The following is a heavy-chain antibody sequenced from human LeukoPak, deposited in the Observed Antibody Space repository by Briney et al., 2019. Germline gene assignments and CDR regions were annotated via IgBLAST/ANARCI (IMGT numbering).Heavy chain of an antibody. CDR2: IRSKANSYAT. D-gene: IGHD6-13*01. CDR1: GFTFSGSA. J-gene: IGHJ4*02. CDR3: TTIIAAAGSGGDDY. Sequence: GGSLRLSCAASGFTFSGSATHWVRQASGKGLEWVGRIRSKANSYATAYAASVKGRFTISRDDSKNTAYLQMNSLKTEDTAVYYCTTIIAAAGSGGDDYWGQGTLVTVSS. V-gene: IGHV3-73*01.